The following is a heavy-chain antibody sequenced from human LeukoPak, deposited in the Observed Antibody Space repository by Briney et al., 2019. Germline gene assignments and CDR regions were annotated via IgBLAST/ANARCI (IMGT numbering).Heavy chain of an antibody. Sequence: GGPLRLSCAASGFTFSSYAMSWVRQAPGKGLEWVSAISGSGGSTYYADSVKGRFTISRDNSKNTLYLQMNSLRAEDTAVYYCAKCGYSYGLWLFDYWGQGTLVTVSS. CDR1: GFTFSSYA. CDR2: ISGSGGST. V-gene: IGHV3-23*01. J-gene: IGHJ4*02. D-gene: IGHD5-18*01. CDR3: AKCGYSYGLWLFDY.